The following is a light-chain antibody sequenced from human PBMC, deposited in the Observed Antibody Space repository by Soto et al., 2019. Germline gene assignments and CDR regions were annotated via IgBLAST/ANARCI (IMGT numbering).Light chain of an antibody. V-gene: IGLV1-40*01. CDR1: SSNIGEGFD. CDR2: GNS. CDR3: KSYDSSLRVV. Sequence: QAVVTQPPSVSGAPGQRVTISCTVSSSNIGEGFDVHWYQQLPGTAPKLLIYGNSNRPSGVPDRFSGSKSGTSDSLAITGLRAEDEDEYYYKSYDSSLRVVFGRVPKITDL. J-gene: IGLJ2*01.